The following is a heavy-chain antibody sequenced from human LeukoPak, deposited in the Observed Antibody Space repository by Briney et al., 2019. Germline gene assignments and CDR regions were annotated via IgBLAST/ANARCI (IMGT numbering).Heavy chain of an antibody. V-gene: IGHV4-59*01. D-gene: IGHD2-15*01. CDR3: ARDCSGGSCRFDY. Sequence: SETLSLTCTVSGGSISSYYWSWIRQPPGKGLEWIGYIYYGGSTNYNPSLKSRVTISVDTSKNQFSLKLSSVTAADTAVYYCARDCSGGSCRFDYWGQGTLVTVSS. CDR1: GGSISSYY. J-gene: IGHJ4*02. CDR2: IYYGGST.